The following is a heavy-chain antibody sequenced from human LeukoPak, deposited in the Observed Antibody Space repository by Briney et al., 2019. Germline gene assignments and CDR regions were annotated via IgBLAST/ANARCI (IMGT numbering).Heavy chain of an antibody. CDR1: GGSISSYY. D-gene: IGHD2-2*01. V-gene: IGHV4-59*12. J-gene: IGHJ5*02. CDR2: IYYSGST. Sequence: PSETLSLTCTVSGGSISSYYWSWIRQPPGKGLEWIGYIYYSGSTYYNPSLKSRVTISVDTSKNQFSLKLSSVTAADTAVYYCAREAIVVVPAARFDPWGQGTLVTVSS. CDR3: AREAIVVVPAARFDP.